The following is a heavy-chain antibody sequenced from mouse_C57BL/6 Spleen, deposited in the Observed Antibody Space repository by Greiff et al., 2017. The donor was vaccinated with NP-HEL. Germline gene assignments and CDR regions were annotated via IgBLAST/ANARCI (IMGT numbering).Heavy chain of an antibody. CDR2: IYPGDGDT. Sequence: QVQLKQSGPELVKPGASVKISCKASGYAFSSSWMNWVKQRPGKGLEWIGRIYPGDGDTNYNGKFKGKATLTADKSSSTAYMQLSSLTSEDSAVYFCAREGPYYGNYGAMDYWGQGTSVTVSS. V-gene: IGHV1-82*01. CDR3: AREGPYYGNYGAMDY. CDR1: GYAFSSSW. J-gene: IGHJ4*01. D-gene: IGHD2-1*01.